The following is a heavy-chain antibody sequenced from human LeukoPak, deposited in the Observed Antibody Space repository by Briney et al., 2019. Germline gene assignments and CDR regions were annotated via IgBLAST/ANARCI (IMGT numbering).Heavy chain of an antibody. V-gene: IGHV4-34*01. CDR1: GGSFSGYY. CDR2: INHSGST. J-gene: IGHJ4*02. CDR3: AILPVYGSRRFDY. Sequence: PSETLSLTCAVYGGSFSGYYWSWIRQPPGKGLEWIGEINHSGSTNYNPSLKSRVTISVDTSKNQFSLKLSSVTAADTAVYYCAILPVYGSRRFDYWGQGTLITVSS. D-gene: IGHD3-10*01.